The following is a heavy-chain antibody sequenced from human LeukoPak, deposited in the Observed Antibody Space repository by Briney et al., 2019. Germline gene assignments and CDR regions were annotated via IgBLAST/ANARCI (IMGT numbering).Heavy chain of an antibody. V-gene: IGHV1-69*04. CDR2: IIPILGIA. D-gene: IGHD5-24*01. CDR3: ARDLGVEMATIA. CDR1: GGTFSSYA. J-gene: IGHJ5*02. Sequence: GSSVKVSCKASGGTFSSYAISWVRQAPGQGLEWMGRIIPILGIANYAQKFQGRVTITADKSTSTAYMELSSLRPEDTAVYYCARDLGVEMATIAWGQGTLVTVSS.